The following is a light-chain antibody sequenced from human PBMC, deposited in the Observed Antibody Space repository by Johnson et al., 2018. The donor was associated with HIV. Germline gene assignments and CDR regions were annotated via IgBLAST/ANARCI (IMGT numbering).Light chain of an antibody. CDR2: ENN. CDR1: SSNVGNNY. J-gene: IGLJ1*01. Sequence: QSVLTQPPSVSAAPGQKVTISCSGSSSNVGNNYVSWYQCLPGTAPKLLIFENNKRPSGIPDRFSGSKSGTSATLGITGLQTGDEADYYCGTRDSLLSGYVFGAGTKITGL. V-gene: IGLV1-51*02. CDR3: GTRDSLLSGYV.